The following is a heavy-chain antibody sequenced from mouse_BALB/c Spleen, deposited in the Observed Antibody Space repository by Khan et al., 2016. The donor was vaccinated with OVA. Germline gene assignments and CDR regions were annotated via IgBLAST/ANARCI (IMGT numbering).Heavy chain of an antibody. Sequence: VQLKESGPELVKPGASVKISCKASGYSFTGYFMNWVMQSPGKSLEWIGRINPHIGETFYNPKFKGKATLTVDESSSTAHMELRSLASEDSADYYCARIYGSDFDYWGQGTTLTVSS. CDR3: ARIYGSDFDY. CDR1: GYSFTGYF. D-gene: IGHD1-1*01. V-gene: IGHV1-20*02. J-gene: IGHJ2*01. CDR2: INPHIGET.